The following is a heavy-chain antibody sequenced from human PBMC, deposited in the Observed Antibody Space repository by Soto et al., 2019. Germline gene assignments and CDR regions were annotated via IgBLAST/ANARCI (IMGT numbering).Heavy chain of an antibody. V-gene: IGHV3-23*01. CDR1: GFTFSSYA. J-gene: IGHJ4*02. D-gene: IGHD3-3*01. Sequence: EVQLLESGGGLVQPGGSLRLSCAASGFTFSSYAMSWVRQAPGKGLEWVSAISGSGGSTYYADSVKGRFTISRDNSKNTLYLQMNSLRAEDTAVYYCAKDQTLSYDFWSGYYGVGYFGYWGQGTLVTVTS. CDR2: ISGSGGST. CDR3: AKDQTLSYDFWSGYYGVGYFGY.